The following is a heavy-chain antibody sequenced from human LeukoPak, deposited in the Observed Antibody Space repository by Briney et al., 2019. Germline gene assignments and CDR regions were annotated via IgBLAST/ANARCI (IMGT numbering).Heavy chain of an antibody. CDR3: ARSRTYYDILTGDYYYYYYMDV. V-gene: IGHV3-20*04. J-gene: IGHJ6*03. CDR1: GFTFDDYG. D-gene: IGHD3-9*01. Sequence: TGGSLRLSCAASGFTFDDYGMSWVRQAPGKGLEWVSGINWNGGSTGYADSVKGRFTISRDNAKNSLYLQMNSLRAEDTALYYCARSRTYYDILTGDYYYYYYMDVWGKGTTVTISS. CDR2: INWNGGST.